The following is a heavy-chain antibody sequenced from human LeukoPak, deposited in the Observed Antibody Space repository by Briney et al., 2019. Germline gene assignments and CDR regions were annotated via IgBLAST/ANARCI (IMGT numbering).Heavy chain of an antibody. J-gene: IGHJ4*02. CDR1: GFTFRNHG. CDR2: IYYDGSDK. V-gene: IGHV3-33*01. D-gene: IGHD3-10*01. Sequence: GGSLRISCAASGFTFRNHGMHWVRQAPGKGLEWVAVIYYDGSDKYYADSLRGRFTVSRDNSKNMLFLQMNSLRGEDTAVYYCVRDIKSHYLDFWGQGALVTVSS. CDR3: VRDIKSHYLDF.